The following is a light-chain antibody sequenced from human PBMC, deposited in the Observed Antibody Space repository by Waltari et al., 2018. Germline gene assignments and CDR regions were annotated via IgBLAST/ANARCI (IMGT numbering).Light chain of an antibody. Sequence: DIQMTQSPSSVSASVGDRVTITCRASQDVARWLAWYQQKPGKAPNLLIYAASSLHSGVPSRFSGSGSWTDFTLTISSLQPDDFATYYCQQANSFPPTFGPGTTVDIK. V-gene: IGKV1D-12*01. CDR3: QQANSFPPT. CDR1: QDVARW. CDR2: AAS. J-gene: IGKJ3*01.